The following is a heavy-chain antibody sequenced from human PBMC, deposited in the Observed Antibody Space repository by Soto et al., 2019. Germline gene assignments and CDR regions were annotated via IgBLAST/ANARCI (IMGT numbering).Heavy chain of an antibody. CDR1: GGSFSGYY. Sequence: SETLSLTCAVYGGSFSGYYWSWIRQPPGKGLEWIGEINHSGSTNYNPSLKSRVTISVDTSKNQFSLKLSSVTAADTAVYYCARGWRPRRYDYMDVWGKGTTVTVSS. CDR3: ARGWRPRRYDYMDV. J-gene: IGHJ6*03. CDR2: INHSGST. V-gene: IGHV4-34*01.